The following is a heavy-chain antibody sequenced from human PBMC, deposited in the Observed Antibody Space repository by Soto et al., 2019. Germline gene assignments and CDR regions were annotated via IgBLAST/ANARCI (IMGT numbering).Heavy chain of an antibody. CDR3: ARETGVVITRSGYFDY. D-gene: IGHD3-22*01. CDR1: GFTFSSYG. J-gene: IGHJ4*02. CDR2: ISYDGSNT. V-gene: IGHV3-30*03. Sequence: GSLRLSCVASGFTFSSYGMHWVRQAPGKGLEWVAIISYDGSNTYYADSVKGRFTISRDNSKNTLYLQMNSLRAEDTAVYYCARETGVVITRSGYFDYWGQGTLVTVSS.